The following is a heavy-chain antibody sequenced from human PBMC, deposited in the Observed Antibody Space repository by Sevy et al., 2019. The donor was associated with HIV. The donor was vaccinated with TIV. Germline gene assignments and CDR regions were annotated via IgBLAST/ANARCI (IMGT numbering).Heavy chain of an antibody. CDR2: ISHDGSNK. Sequence: GGSLRLSCAASGFSLSSYAMHWVRQAPGKGLEWVAVISHDGSNKYYADSVKGRFTISRDNSKNTLYLQMNSLRAEDTAVYYCARVENDFWSGYFNYWGQGSLVTVSS. CDR1: GFSLSSYA. D-gene: IGHD3-3*01. V-gene: IGHV3-30-3*01. J-gene: IGHJ4*02. CDR3: ARVENDFWSGYFNY.